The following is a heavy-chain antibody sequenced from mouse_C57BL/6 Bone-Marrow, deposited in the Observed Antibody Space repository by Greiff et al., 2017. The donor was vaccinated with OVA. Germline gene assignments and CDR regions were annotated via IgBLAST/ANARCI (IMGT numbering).Heavy chain of an antibody. J-gene: IGHJ3*01. CDR3: ASGAFAY. V-gene: IGHV1-66*01. CDR1: GYSFTSYY. CDR2: IYPGSGNT. Sequence: QVQLQQSGPELVKPGASVKISCKASGYSFTSYYIHWVKQRPGQGLEWVGWIYPGSGNTKYTEKVKGKATLTADTSSSTAYMQLSSLTSEDSAVYYCASGAFAYWGQGTLVTVSA.